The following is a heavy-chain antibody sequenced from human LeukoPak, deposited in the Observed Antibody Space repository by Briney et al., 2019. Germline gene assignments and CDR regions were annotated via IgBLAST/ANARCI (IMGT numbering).Heavy chain of an antibody. J-gene: IGHJ4*02. CDR2: IYHSGST. CDR3: ARDLNSSGYHDY. Sequence: SETLSLTCAVSGGSISSSDWWSWVRQPPGKGLEWIGEIYHSGSTNYNPSLKSRVTISVDKSKNQFSLKLSSVTAADTAVYYCARDLNSSGYHDYWGQGTLVTVSS. V-gene: IGHV4-4*02. CDR1: GGSISSSDW. D-gene: IGHD3-22*01.